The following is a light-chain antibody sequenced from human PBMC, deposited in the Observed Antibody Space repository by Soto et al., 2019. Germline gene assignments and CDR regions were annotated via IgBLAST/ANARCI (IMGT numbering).Light chain of an antibody. Sequence: EIVLTQSPGTLSLSPGERATLSCRASQSVSGSYLAWYHQKPGQAPRLLIYGTSSRATGIPDRFSGSGSGTDFTLTISRLEPEDFAVYYCQLYGYSPLFTFGPGTKVDIK. CDR2: GTS. CDR3: QLYGYSPLFT. CDR1: QSVSGSY. J-gene: IGKJ3*01. V-gene: IGKV3-20*01.